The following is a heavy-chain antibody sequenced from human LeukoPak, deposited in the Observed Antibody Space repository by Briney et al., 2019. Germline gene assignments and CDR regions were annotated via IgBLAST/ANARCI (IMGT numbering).Heavy chain of an antibody. CDR3: TTGVDSSGYYPLDAFDI. J-gene: IGHJ3*02. CDR1: GFTFSNAW. Sequence: GGSLRLSCAASGFTFSNAWMSWVGQAPGKGLEWDSRIKSKTDGGTTDYAAPVKGRFTISRDDSKNTLYLQMNSLKTEDTAVYYCTTGVDSSGYYPLDAFDIWGQGTMVTVSS. CDR2: IKSKTDGGTT. D-gene: IGHD3-22*01. V-gene: IGHV3-15*01.